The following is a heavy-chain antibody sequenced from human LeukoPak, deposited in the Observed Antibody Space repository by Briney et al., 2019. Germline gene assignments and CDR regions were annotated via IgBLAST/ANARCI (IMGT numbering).Heavy chain of an antibody. J-gene: IGHJ1*01. Sequence: GGSLRLSCAASGFTVSSNYMSWVRQAPGKGLEWVSVIYSGGSTYYADSVKGRFTISRDNSKNTLYLQMNSLKAEDTAVYYCARVNYDSSGYRRYFQYWGQGTLVTVSS. CDR1: GFTVSSNY. CDR2: IYSGGST. V-gene: IGHV3-53*05. D-gene: IGHD3-22*01. CDR3: ARVNYDSSGYRRYFQY.